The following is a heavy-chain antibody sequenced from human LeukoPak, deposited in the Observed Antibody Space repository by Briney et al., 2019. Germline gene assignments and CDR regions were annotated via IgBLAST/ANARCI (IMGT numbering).Heavy chain of an antibody. Sequence: SETLSLTCTVSGGSISSYYWSWIRQPPGKGLEWIGYIYTSGNTNYNPSLKSRVTISVDTSKNQFSLKLSSVTAADTAVYYCARHSWGLYSYLDYWGQGTLVTVSS. CDR3: ARHSWGLYSYLDY. V-gene: IGHV4-4*09. J-gene: IGHJ4*02. CDR1: GGSISSYY. CDR2: IYTSGNT. D-gene: IGHD7-27*01.